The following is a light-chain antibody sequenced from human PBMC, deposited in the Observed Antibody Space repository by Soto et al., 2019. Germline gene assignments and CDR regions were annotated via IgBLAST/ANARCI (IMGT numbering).Light chain of an antibody. J-gene: IGKJ1*01. V-gene: IGKV4-1*01. CDR3: QQYYSSPVT. Sequence: DIVMTQSPDSLAVSLGERATINCKSSQSVLYSYSNKNYLAWYQHKPGQPPKLLIYWASTRESGVPDRFSGSGSGTDFTLTISSLQAEDVAVYYCQQYYSSPVTFGQGTKVEIK. CDR1: QSVLYSYSNKNY. CDR2: WAS.